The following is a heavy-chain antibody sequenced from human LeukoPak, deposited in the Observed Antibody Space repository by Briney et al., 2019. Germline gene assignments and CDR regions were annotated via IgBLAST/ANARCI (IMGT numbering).Heavy chain of an antibody. Sequence: SETLSLTCAVYGGSFSGYYWSWIRQPPGKGLEWIGEINHSGSTNYNPSLKSRVTISVDTSKNQFSLKLSSVTAADTAVYYCARGDRDSGSDYWGQGTLVTVSS. CDR1: GGSFSGYY. V-gene: IGHV4-34*01. D-gene: IGHD1-26*01. J-gene: IGHJ4*02. CDR3: ARGDRDSGSDY. CDR2: INHSGST.